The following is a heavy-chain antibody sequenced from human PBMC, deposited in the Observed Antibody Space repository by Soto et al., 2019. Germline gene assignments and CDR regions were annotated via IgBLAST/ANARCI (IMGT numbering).Heavy chain of an antibody. V-gene: IGHV4-34*01. Sequence: QVQLQQWGAGLLKPSETLSLTCADYGGSFSGYYWTWNRQPPGTGLEWIGEINHSGSTNYHPSLKSRVTIAVDTSKNQFSLKLTPVTAADTAVYYCARDKITGLFDYWGQGTLVTVSS. CDR2: INHSGST. D-gene: IGHD2-8*02. J-gene: IGHJ4*02. CDR3: ARDKITGLFDY. CDR1: GGSFSGYY.